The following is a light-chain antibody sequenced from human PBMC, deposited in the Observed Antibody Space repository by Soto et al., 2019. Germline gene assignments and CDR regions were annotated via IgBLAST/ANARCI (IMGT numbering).Light chain of an antibody. CDR2: DAS. J-gene: IGKJ5*01. CDR1: QSVSSY. V-gene: IGKV3-11*01. CDR3: QQYGSSPPIT. Sequence: EIVLTQSPATLSLSPGERATLSCRASQSVSSYLAWYQQKPGQAPRLLIYDASSRATGIPARFSGSGFGTDFTLTISSLESEDSAVYYCQQYGSSPPITFGQGTRLEIK.